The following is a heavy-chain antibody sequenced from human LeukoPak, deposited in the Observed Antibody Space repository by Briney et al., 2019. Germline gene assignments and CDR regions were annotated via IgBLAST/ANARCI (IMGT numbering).Heavy chain of an antibody. J-gene: IGHJ4*02. CDR1: GYTFTSYD. Sequence: ASVKVSCKASGYTFTSYDINWVRQATGQGLEWMGWMNPNSGNTGYAQKFQGRVTMTRNTSISTAYMELSSLRSEDTAVYYCARDWPGGPSGSYYYFDYWGQGTLVTVSS. CDR2: MNPNSGNT. V-gene: IGHV1-8*01. D-gene: IGHD1-26*01. CDR3: ARDWPGGPSGSYYYFDY.